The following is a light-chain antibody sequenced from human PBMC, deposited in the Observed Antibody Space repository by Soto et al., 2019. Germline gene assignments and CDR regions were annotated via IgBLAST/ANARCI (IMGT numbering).Light chain of an antibody. V-gene: IGLV2-14*01. CDR3: SSHRSSSTPVV. J-gene: IGLJ2*01. Sequence: QSALTQPASVSGSPGQSITISCTGTSSDVGGYNYVSWYQQHPGKAPKFMIYEDSNRPSGVSNRFSGSKSGNTASLTISGLQAEDEADYYCSSHRSSSTPVVFGGGTKLTVL. CDR1: SSDVGGYNY. CDR2: EDS.